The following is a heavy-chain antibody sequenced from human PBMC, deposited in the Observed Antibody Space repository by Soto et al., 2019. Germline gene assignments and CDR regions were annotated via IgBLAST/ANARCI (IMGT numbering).Heavy chain of an antibody. CDR3: ARGKPSFSYYFTQTYSQFAY. CDR2: ISAYNGNT. CDR1: GYTFTSYG. V-gene: IGHV1-18*01. D-gene: IGHD1-26*01. Sequence: ASVKVSCKASGYTFTSYGISWVRQAPGQGLECMGWISAYNGNTNYAQKLQGRVTMTIDTSTSTAYMELRSLRSDDTAVYYCARGKPSFSYYFTQTYSQFAYWGQGTLVTVSS. J-gene: IGHJ4*02.